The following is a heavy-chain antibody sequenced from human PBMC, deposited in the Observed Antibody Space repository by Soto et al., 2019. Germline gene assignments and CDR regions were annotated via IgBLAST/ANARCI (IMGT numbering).Heavy chain of an antibody. D-gene: IGHD4-17*01. CDR2: MNANSGNT. CDR1: GYTFTSYA. J-gene: IGHJ6*03. Sequence: ASLKVSCKAAGYTFTSYAMHWVRQAHGQRLEWMGWMNANSGNTGYAQKFQGRVTITRNTSISTAYMELSSLRSEDTAVYYCARYGGYGDYVPYYYMDVWGKGTTVTVSS. V-gene: IGHV1-8*03. CDR3: ARYGGYGDYVPYYYMDV.